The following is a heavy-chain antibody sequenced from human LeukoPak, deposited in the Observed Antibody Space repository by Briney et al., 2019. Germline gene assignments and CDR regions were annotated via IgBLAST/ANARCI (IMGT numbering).Heavy chain of an antibody. D-gene: IGHD2/OR15-2a*01. CDR2: LSSSGSRT. CDR3: AKNKGQLVPNYCMNV. Sequence: GGSLRLSCKASGFSLSTFAMSWVRRAPGKGLELVSTLSSSGSRTYYAESVKGRFTISRDTSMNTVFLQMNSLRGDDTAIYYCAKNKGQLVPNYCMNVRGKGTTVTVS. J-gene: IGHJ6*03. CDR1: GFSLSTFA. V-gene: IGHV3-23*01.